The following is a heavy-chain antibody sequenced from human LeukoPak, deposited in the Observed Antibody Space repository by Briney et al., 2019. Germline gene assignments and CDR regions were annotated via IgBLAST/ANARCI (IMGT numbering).Heavy chain of an antibody. V-gene: IGHV3-20*04. J-gene: IGHJ4*02. D-gene: IGHD6-13*01. CDR1: GFNFDYYG. CDR2: INWNGGST. CDR3: AGGRSDSSSWYYLFDY. Sequence: PGGSLRLSCAASGFNFDYYGMSWVRQAPGKGLEWVSGINWNGGSTGYADSLKGRFTISRDNAKNSLYLQMNSLRAEDTALYYCAGGRSDSSSWYYLFDYWGQGTLVTVSS.